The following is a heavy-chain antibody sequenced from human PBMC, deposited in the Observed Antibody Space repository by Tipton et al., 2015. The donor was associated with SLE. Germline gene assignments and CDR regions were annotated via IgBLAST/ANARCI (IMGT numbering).Heavy chain of an antibody. CDR2: IYYSGST. Sequence: TLSLTCTVSGGSISSHYWSRIRQPPGKGLEWIGYIYYSGSTNYNPSLKSRVTISVDTSKNQFSLKLSSVTAADTAVYYCARDLEAFDIWGQGTMVTVSS. CDR1: GGSISSHY. CDR3: ARDLEAFDI. J-gene: IGHJ3*02. V-gene: IGHV4-59*11. D-gene: IGHD1-1*01.